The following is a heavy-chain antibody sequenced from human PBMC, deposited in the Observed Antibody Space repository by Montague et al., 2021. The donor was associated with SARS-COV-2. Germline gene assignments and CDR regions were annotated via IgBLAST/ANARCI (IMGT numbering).Heavy chain of an antibody. J-gene: IGHJ5*02. CDR3: AREDRWNWFDP. CDR1: GGSISSGSYY. Sequence: TLSLTCTVSGGSISSGSYYWSWIRQPAGKGLEWIGRIYTSGSANYNPSLKSRVTISVDTSKNQFSLKLSSMTAADTAVYYCAREDRWNWFDPWGQGTLVIVSS. CDR2: IYTSGSA. V-gene: IGHV4-61*02. D-gene: IGHD5-24*01.